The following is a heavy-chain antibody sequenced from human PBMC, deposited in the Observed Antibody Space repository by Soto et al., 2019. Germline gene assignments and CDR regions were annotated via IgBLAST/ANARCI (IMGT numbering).Heavy chain of an antibody. CDR3: ARGEYYDFWSGYEANWFDP. D-gene: IGHD3-3*01. J-gene: IGHJ5*02. CDR2: INHSGST. Sequence: TSETLSLTCAVYDGSFSGYYWSWIRQPPGKGLEWIGEINHSGSTNYNPSLKSRVTISVDTSKNQFSLKLSSVTAADTAVYYCARGEYYDFWSGYEANWFDPWGQGTLVTVSS. CDR1: DGSFSGYY. V-gene: IGHV4-34*01.